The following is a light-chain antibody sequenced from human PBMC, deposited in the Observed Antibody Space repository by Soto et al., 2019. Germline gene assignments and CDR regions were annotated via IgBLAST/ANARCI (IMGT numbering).Light chain of an antibody. CDR3: QQRSTSLT. Sequence: EIVLTQSPATLSLSPGERATIACRATQSVSSHLAWYQQKPGQAPRLLIYETSSRATGIPARFSGSGSGTDFTLTISSLEPEDFAVYYCQQRSTSLTFGGGTKVEIK. CDR2: ETS. V-gene: IGKV3-11*01. J-gene: IGKJ4*01. CDR1: QSVSSH.